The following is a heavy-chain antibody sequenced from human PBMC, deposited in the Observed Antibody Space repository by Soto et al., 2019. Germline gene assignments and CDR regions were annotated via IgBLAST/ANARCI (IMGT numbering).Heavy chain of an antibody. CDR3: ATGRGPRRQWLIGPFDY. J-gene: IGHJ4*02. V-gene: IGHV3-30*03. Sequence: QVQLVESGGGVVQPGRSLRVSCAASGFTFSIYAMHWVRQAPGTGLEWVAVISYDGTKTYYADSVKGRFTISRDNSKNTVYLQMTSLRDEDTAVYYCATGRGPRRQWLIGPFDYWGQGTVVTVSP. CDR1: GFTFSIYA. D-gene: IGHD6-19*01. CDR2: ISYDGTKT.